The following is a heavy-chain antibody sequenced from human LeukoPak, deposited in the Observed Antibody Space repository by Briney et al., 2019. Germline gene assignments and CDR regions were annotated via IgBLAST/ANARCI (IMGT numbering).Heavy chain of an antibody. D-gene: IGHD3-22*01. CDR3: ARDATYYYDSSGYYPGAFDI. CDR1: GFIFSNYA. J-gene: IGHJ3*02. CDR2: IYSGGST. Sequence: PGGSLRLSCAASGFIFSNYAMSWVRQAPGKGLEWVSLIYSGGSTYYADSVKGRFTISRDNSKNTLYLQMNSLRSDDTAVYYCARDATYYYDSSGYYPGAFDIWGQGTMVTVSS. V-gene: IGHV3-53*05.